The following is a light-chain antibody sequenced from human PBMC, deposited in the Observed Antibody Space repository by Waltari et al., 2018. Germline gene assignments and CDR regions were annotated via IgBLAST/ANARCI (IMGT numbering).Light chain of an antibody. V-gene: IGLV2-14*03. CDR1: SSDVGGYNY. Sequence: QSALTQPASVSGSPGQSITIPSTGPSSDVGGYNYCPWYQQHPGKAPKLMIYDVSNRPSGVSNRFSGSKSGNTASLTISGLQAEDEADYYCSSYTSSSIRVFGGGTKLTVL. CDR3: SSYTSSSIRV. J-gene: IGLJ3*02. CDR2: DVS.